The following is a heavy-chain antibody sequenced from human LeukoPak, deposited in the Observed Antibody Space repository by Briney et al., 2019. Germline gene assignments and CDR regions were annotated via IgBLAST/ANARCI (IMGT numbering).Heavy chain of an antibody. Sequence: GASVKVSCKASGYTFTSYDIHWVRQATGQGLEWMGWMSPNSGNTVYAQKFQGRVTMTRNTSISTAYMELSSLSSEDTAVYYCATGAEFRGDNWFDPWGQGTLVTVSS. J-gene: IGHJ5*02. CDR1: GYTFTSYD. V-gene: IGHV1-8*01. D-gene: IGHD3-10*01. CDR3: ATGAEFRGDNWFDP. CDR2: MSPNSGNT.